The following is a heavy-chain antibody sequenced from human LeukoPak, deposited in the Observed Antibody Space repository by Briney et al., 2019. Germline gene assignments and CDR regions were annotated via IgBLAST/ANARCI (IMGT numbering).Heavy chain of an antibody. CDR3: ATDSSGYFFYFDY. D-gene: IGHD3-22*01. CDR2: IIPILGIA. J-gene: IGHJ4*02. Sequence: ASVNVSCKASGGTFSSYAISWVRQAPGQGLEWMGRIIPILGIANYAQKFQGRVTITADKSTSTAYMELSSLRSEDTAVYYCATDSSGYFFYFDYWGQGTLVTVSS. V-gene: IGHV1-69*04. CDR1: GGTFSSYA.